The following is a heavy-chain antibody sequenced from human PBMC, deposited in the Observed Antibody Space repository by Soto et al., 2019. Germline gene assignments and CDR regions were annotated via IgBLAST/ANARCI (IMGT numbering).Heavy chain of an antibody. CDR3: ARITYDYGDYYLSN. J-gene: IGHJ4*02. CDR1: GFTFSSYG. D-gene: IGHD4-17*01. CDR2: IWYDGSNK. V-gene: IGHV3-33*01. Sequence: VQLVESGGGVVQPGRSLRLSCAASGFTFSSYGMHWVRQAPGKGLEWVAVIWYDGSNKYYADSVKGRFTISRDNSKNTLYLQMNSLRAEDTAVYYCARITYDYGDYYLSNWGQGTLVTVSS.